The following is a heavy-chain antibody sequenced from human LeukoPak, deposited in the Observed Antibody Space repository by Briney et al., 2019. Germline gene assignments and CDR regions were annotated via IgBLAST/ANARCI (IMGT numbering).Heavy chain of an antibody. CDR2: IYYSGST. V-gene: IGHV4-39*01. D-gene: IGHD4-23*01. CDR3: ASLTMVVTLPDY. Sequence: SETLSLTCTVSGGSISSSSYYWGWIRQPPGKGLEWIGSIYYSGSTYYNPSLKSRVTISVDTSKNQFSLKLSSVTAADTAVYYCASLTMVVTLPDYWGQGTLVTVSS. CDR1: GGSISSSSYY. J-gene: IGHJ4*02.